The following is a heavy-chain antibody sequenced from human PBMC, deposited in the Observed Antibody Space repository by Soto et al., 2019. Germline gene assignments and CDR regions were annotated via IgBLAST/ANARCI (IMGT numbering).Heavy chain of an antibody. Sequence: EVQLLESGGGLIQPGGSLRLSCAASGFTFSNYAMSWVRQAPGKGLEWVSGLSGGGGSTYSADSVKGRFTISRDNSKNTLYLQMTSLRAEDTALYYCAKQGRGGPYFYYSYMDVWGKGTTVTVSS. J-gene: IGHJ6*03. D-gene: IGHD3-16*01. CDR2: LSGGGGST. CDR1: GFTFSNYA. CDR3: AKQGRGGPYFYYSYMDV. V-gene: IGHV3-23*01.